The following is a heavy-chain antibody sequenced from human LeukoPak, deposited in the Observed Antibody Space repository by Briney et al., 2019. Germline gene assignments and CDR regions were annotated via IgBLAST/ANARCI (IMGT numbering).Heavy chain of an antibody. CDR2: ISAYNGNT. V-gene: IGHV1-18*04. Sequence: ASVKVSCKASGYTFTSYGISWVRQAPGQGLERMGWISAYNGNTNYAQKLQGRVTMTTDTSTSTAYMELRSLRSDDTAVYYCARDPPRLRLSGGAPDYYYGMDVWGKGTTVTVSS. CDR1: GYTFTSYG. CDR3: ARDPPRLRLSGGAPDYYYGMDV. D-gene: IGHD5/OR15-5a*01. J-gene: IGHJ6*04.